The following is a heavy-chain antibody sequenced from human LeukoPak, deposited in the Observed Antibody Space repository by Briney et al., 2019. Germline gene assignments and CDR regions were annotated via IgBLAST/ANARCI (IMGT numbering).Heavy chain of an antibody. Sequence: GASVKVSCKASGGTLRTDATAWMRQAAGEELEWMGGIIPFIGAPNFAQRFHGRVTITADETTSTVYMELSSRRSEDTAVYYCAREVITETTLGWLHPWGEGTLITVSS. CDR2: IIPFIGAP. V-gene: IGHV1-69*13. CDR1: GGTLRTDA. D-gene: IGHD1-7*01. J-gene: IGHJ5*02. CDR3: AREVITETTLGWLHP.